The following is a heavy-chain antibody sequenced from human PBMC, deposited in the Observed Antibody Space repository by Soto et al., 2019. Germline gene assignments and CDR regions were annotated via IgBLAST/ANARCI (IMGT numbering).Heavy chain of an antibody. D-gene: IGHD6-13*01. V-gene: IGHV3-21*04. J-gene: IGHJ4*02. CDR1: GFTFSSYS. Sequence: GGSLRLSCAASGFTFSSYSMNWVRQAPGKGLEWVSSISSSGSIGYADSVKGRFTISRDNAKNSLYLQMNSLRAEDTALYYCAKGSIAAAGLYYFDYWGQGTLVTVSS. CDR2: ISSSGSI. CDR3: AKGSIAAAGLYYFDY.